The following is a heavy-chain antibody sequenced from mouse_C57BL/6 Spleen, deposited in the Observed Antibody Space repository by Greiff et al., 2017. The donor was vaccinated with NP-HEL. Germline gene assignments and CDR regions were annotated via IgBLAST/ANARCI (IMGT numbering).Heavy chain of an antibody. J-gene: IGHJ4*01. V-gene: IGHV3-1*01. Sequence: VQLKQSGPGMVKPSQSLSLTCTVTGYSITSGYDWHWIRHFPGNKLEWMGYISYSGSTNYNPSLKSRISITHDTSKNHFFLKLNSVTTEDTATYYCARGPGSYAMDYWGQGTSVTVSS. D-gene: IGHD1-1*01. CDR2: ISYSGST. CDR1: GYSITSGYD. CDR3: ARGPGSYAMDY.